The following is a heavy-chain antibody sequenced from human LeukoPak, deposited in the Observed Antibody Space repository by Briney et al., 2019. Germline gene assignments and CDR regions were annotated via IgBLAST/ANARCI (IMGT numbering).Heavy chain of an antibody. Sequence: PSETLSLTCAVYGGSFSGYYWSWTRQPPGKGLEWIGEINHSGSTNYNPSLKSQVTISVDTSKNQFSLKLSSVTAADTAVYYCARGPGGNMDVVVVAATHNWFDPWGQGTLVTVSS. D-gene: IGHD2-15*01. CDR1: GGSFSGYY. CDR2: INHSGST. V-gene: IGHV4-34*01. J-gene: IGHJ5*02. CDR3: ARGPGGNMDVVVVAATHNWFDP.